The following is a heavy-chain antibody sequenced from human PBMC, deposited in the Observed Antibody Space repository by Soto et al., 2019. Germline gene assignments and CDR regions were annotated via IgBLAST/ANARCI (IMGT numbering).Heavy chain of an antibody. V-gene: IGHV3-30*18. J-gene: IGHJ4*02. CDR1: GFTFSNYG. Sequence: QVQLVESGGGVVQPGRSLRLSCAASGFTFSNYGMHWVRQAPGKGLGRVAVISYDGFNKYYPDSVKGRFTVARENSKNTFDLQMTSLGAEDPAVYYCAKVKWDRAYCGGASYAVVDWWCQGTLVTVSS. D-gene: IGHD2-21*02. CDR2: ISYDGFNK. CDR3: AKVKWDRAYCGGASYAVVDW.